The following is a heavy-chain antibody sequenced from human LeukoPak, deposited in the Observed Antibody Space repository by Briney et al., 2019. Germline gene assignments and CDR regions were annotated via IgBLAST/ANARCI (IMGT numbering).Heavy chain of an antibody. Sequence: GGSLRLSCAASGFIFSDYYMTWIRQTPGRGLEWVSYISSSTSAIYYADSVKGRFTISRDNTKNSLYLQMNSLRAEDTAMYYCARAAYYYDSSGYYSFDYWGQGTLVTVSS. D-gene: IGHD3-22*01. CDR1: GFIFSDYY. J-gene: IGHJ4*02. V-gene: IGHV3-11*01. CDR3: ARAAYYYDSSGYYSFDY. CDR2: ISSSTSAI.